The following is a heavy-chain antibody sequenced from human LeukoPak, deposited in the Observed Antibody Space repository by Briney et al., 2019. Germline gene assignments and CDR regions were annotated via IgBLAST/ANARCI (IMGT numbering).Heavy chain of an antibody. D-gene: IGHD4-11*01. V-gene: IGHV4-39*07. Sequence: PSETLSLTCTVSGGSISNSDYYWGWIRQPPGKGLEWIGSVYFSGNTYYTPSLKGRVTISVDTSSNQFSLKLSSVTAADTAVYYCARVVATVTYFYYYYMDVWGKGTTVTVSS. CDR3: ARVVATVTYFYYYYMDV. CDR1: GGSISNSDYY. CDR2: VYFSGNT. J-gene: IGHJ6*03.